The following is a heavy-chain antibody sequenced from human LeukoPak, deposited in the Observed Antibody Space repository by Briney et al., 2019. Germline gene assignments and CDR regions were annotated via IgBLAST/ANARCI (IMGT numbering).Heavy chain of an antibody. CDR1: GGSISSYY. Sequence: SETLSLTCTVSGGSISSYYWSWIRQPPGKGLEWIGYIYYSGSTNYNPSLKSRVTISVDTSKNQFSLKLSSVSAADTAVYYCAKYFRVLPAARGFDYWGQGTLVTVSS. D-gene: IGHD2/OR15-2a*01. J-gene: IGHJ4*02. CDR2: IYYSGST. V-gene: IGHV4-59*01. CDR3: AKYFRVLPAARGFDY.